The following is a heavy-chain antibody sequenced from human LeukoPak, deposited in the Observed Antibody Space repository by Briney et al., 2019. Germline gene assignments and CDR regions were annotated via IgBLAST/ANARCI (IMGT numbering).Heavy chain of an antibody. V-gene: IGHV3-7*03. Sequence: GGSLRLSCVASEFKFDKHWMAWVRQAPGKGLEWVANIEEDGSEKKYMDSVRGRFTISRDNSKNTLYLQMNSLRAEDTAIYYCAKDGWFGELSYRNWYFDLWGRGTLVTVSA. J-gene: IGHJ2*01. CDR3: AKDGWFGELSYRNWYFDL. CDR2: IEEDGSEK. CDR1: EFKFDKHW. D-gene: IGHD3-10*01.